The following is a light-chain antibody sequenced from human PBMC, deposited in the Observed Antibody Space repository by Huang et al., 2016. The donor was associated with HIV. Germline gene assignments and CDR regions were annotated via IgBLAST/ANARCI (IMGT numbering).Light chain of an antibody. CDR1: RSLLYSLNNKNY. CDR2: WAS. Sequence: DIVMTQSPDSLSVSPGERATIDCKSSRSLLYSLNNKNYLAWFQQKPGRPPKLLLYWASTRESGIPERFSGSGSGTDFTLTINNLQPEDVATYYCQQYYQNPQTFGQGT. CDR3: QQYYQNPQT. V-gene: IGKV4-1*01. J-gene: IGKJ5*01.